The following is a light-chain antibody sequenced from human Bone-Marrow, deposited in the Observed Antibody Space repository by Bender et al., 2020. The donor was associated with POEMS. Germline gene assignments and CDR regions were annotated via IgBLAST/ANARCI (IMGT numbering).Light chain of an antibody. CDR1: NIGSKS. CDR3: YSYTSSSTYV. CDR2: YDS. Sequence: SYVLTQPPSVSVAPGKPASITCGGNNIGSKSVHWHQQKAGQAPVLVIFYDSDRPSGIPERFSGSNSGNTASLTISGLQADDEADYYCYSYTSSSTYVFGTGTKVSVL. J-gene: IGLJ1*01. V-gene: IGLV3-21*01.